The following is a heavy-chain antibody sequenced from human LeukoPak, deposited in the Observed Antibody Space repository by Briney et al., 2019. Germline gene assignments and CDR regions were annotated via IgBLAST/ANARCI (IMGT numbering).Heavy chain of an antibody. CDR3: ARGGSILRYFDWPPTYYFDY. D-gene: IGHD3-9*01. V-gene: IGHV4-39*07. CDR1: GGSIRSSYYY. J-gene: IGHJ4*02. CDR2: IYDSGST. Sequence: SETLSLTCTVSGGSIRSSYYYWGWIRQPPGKGLEWIGSIYDSGSTNYNPSLKSRVTISVDTSKNQFSLKLSSVTAADTAVYYCARGGSILRYFDWPPTYYFDYWGQGTLVTVSS.